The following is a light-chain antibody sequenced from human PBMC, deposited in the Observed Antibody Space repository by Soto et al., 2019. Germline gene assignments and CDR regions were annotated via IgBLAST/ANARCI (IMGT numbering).Light chain of an antibody. V-gene: IGKV3-15*01. CDR1: ESVSRN. J-gene: IGKJ4*01. Sequence: EIVMTQSPATLSVSPGERATLSCRASESVSRNLAWYQQKPGQAPRLLIYDASARATGIPVRFSGSGSGTEFTLTVSGLQSEDFAVYYCQQYNSWPLTFGGGTKVEIK. CDR2: DAS. CDR3: QQYNSWPLT.